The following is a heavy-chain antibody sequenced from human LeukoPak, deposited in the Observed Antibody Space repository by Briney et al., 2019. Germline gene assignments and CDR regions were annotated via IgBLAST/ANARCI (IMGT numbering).Heavy chain of an antibody. CDR2: IRSKANSYAT. V-gene: IGHV3-73*01. CDR1: GFIFSGSA. D-gene: IGHD2-2*02. Sequence: GGSLRLSCAASGFIFSGSAVHWVRQAPGKGLEWVGRIRSKANSYATAYAASVKGRFTISRGDSKNTAYLQMNSLKTEDTAVYYCYGISGDCSSTSCYRADIWGQGTMVTVSS. CDR3: YGISGDCSSTSCYRADI. J-gene: IGHJ3*02.